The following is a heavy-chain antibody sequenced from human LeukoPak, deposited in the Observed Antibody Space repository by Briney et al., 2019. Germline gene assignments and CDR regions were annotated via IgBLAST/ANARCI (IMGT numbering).Heavy chain of an antibody. V-gene: IGHV4-4*07. Sequence: SETLSLTCTVSGGSISSYYWSWIRQPAGKGLEWLGRIYTSGSTNYNPSLKSRVTMSVDTSKNQFSLKLSSVTAADTAVYYCAREPHSSGWYRDAFDIWGQGTMVTVSS. D-gene: IGHD6-19*01. CDR2: IYTSGST. CDR3: AREPHSSGWYRDAFDI. CDR1: GGSISSYY. J-gene: IGHJ3*02.